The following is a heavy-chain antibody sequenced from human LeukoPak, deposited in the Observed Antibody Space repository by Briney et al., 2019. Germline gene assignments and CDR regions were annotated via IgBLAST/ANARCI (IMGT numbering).Heavy chain of an antibody. CDR1: GFTFSSYG. D-gene: IGHD2-2*01. CDR2: IWYDGSNK. J-gene: IGHJ4*02. CDR3: AKFDGYQLPRENFDY. V-gene: IGHV3-33*06. Sequence: PGGSLRLSCAASGFTFSSYGMHWVRQAPGKGLEWVAVIWYDGSNKYYADSVKGRFTISRDNSKNTLYLQMNSLRAEDTAVYYCAKFDGYQLPRENFDYWGQGTLVTVSS.